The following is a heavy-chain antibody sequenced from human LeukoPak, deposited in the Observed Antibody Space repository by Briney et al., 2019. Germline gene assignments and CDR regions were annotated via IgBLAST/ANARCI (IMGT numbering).Heavy chain of an antibody. J-gene: IGHJ4*02. CDR2: FHPEDGET. CDR1: GYTVTELS. CDR3: ARDGQVATDLFDY. D-gene: IGHD5-12*01. Sequence: ASVKVSCKVSGYTVTELSMHWVRQSPGKGLEWMGGFHPEDGETIYAQKFQGRVTMTRDTSISTAYMELSRLRSDDTAVYYCARDGQVATDLFDYWGQGTLVTVSS. V-gene: IGHV1-24*01.